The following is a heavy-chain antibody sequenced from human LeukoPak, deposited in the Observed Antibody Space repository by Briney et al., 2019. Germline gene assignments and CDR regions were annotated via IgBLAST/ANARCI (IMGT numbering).Heavy chain of an antibody. CDR2: ISWNAGNI. D-gene: IGHD3-10*01. J-gene: IGHJ6*03. V-gene: IGHV3-9*01. CDR3: AKDLRRSYGPMGYYYYMDV. CDR1: GFTFHDYA. Sequence: GGSLRLSCAASGFTFHDYAMYWVRQAPGKGLEWVSGISWNAGNIVYADSVKGRFTVSRDNAKNSLYLQMNSLRAEDTALYYCAKDLRRSYGPMGYYYYMDVWGKGTTVTISS.